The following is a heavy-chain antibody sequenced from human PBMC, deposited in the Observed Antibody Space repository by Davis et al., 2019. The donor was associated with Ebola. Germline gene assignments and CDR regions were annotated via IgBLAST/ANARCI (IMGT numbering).Heavy chain of an antibody. CDR1: GGSVSSGSYY. D-gene: IGHD3-9*01. CDR2: IYYSGST. J-gene: IGHJ5*02. V-gene: IGHV4-61*01. CDR3: ARSILTGYTRRGGFDP. Sequence: MPSETLSLTCIVSGGSVSSGSYYWSWIRQPPGKGLEWIGYIYYSGSTNYNPSLKSRVTISVDTSKNQFSLKLSSVTAADTAVYYCARSILTGYTRRGGFDPWGQGTLVTVSS.